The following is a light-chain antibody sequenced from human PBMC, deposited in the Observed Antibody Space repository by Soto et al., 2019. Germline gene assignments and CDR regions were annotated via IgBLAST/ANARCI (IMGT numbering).Light chain of an antibody. CDR3: SAHGGTNPYV. Sequence: QSVLTQPPSASGSPGQSVAISCTGTASDIGCYNFVSWYQQHPGKAPKLLIYDVNKRPSGVPDRFSGSKSGNTASLTVSGLQAEDEADYYCSAHGGTNPYVFGTGTKVTVL. J-gene: IGLJ1*01. V-gene: IGLV2-8*01. CDR1: ASDIGCYNF. CDR2: DVN.